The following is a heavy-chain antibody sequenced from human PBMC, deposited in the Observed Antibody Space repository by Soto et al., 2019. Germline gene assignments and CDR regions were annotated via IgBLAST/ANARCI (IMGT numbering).Heavy chain of an antibody. D-gene: IGHD6-19*01. CDR1: GFTFSSYA. CDR2: ISGSGGST. Sequence: EVQLLESGGGLVQPGGSPRLSCAASGFTFSSYAMSWVRQAPGKGLEWVSAISGSGGSTYYADSVKGRFTISRDNSKNTLYLQMNSLRAEDTAVYYCAKSGSGWYHAFDIWGQGTMVTVSS. CDR3: AKSGSGWYHAFDI. J-gene: IGHJ3*02. V-gene: IGHV3-23*01.